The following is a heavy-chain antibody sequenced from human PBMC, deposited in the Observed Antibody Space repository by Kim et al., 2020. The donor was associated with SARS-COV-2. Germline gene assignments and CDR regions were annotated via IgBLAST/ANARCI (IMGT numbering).Heavy chain of an antibody. V-gene: IGHV3-21*01. CDR1: GFTFSSYS. Sequence: GGSLRLSCAASGFTFSSYSMNWVRQAPGKGLEWVSSISSSSSYIYYADSVKGRFTISRDNAKNSLYLQMNSLRAEDTAVYYCARYQWLVWGMDVWGQGTTVTVSS. CDR2: ISSSSSYI. D-gene: IGHD6-19*01. CDR3: ARYQWLVWGMDV. J-gene: IGHJ6*02.